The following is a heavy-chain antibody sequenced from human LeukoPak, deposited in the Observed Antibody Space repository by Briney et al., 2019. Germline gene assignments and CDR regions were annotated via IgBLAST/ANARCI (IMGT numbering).Heavy chain of an antibody. D-gene: IGHD6-13*01. CDR2: ISYDGSNK. V-gene: IGHV3-30*03. CDR1: GFTFSSYG. Sequence: VGSLRLSCAASGFTFSSYGMHWVRQASGKGLEWVAVISYDGSNKYYADSVKGRFTISRDNSKNTLYLQMNSLRAEDTAVYYCAGGGWVSQQPRKVPYYYYGMDVWGQGTTVTVSS. J-gene: IGHJ6*02. CDR3: AGGGWVSQQPRKVPYYYYGMDV.